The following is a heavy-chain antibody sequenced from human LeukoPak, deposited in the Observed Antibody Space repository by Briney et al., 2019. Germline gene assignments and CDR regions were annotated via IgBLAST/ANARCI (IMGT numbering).Heavy chain of an antibody. Sequence: SETLSLTCAVYGGSFSGYYWSWIRQPPGKGLEWIGEINHSGSTNYNPSLKSRVTISVDTSKNQFSLKLSSVTAADTAVYYCARGSDRGYYYYYGMDVWGKGTTVTVSS. J-gene: IGHJ6*04. D-gene: IGHD3-10*01. CDR3: ARGSDRGYYYYYGMDV. V-gene: IGHV4-34*01. CDR2: INHSGST. CDR1: GGSFSGYY.